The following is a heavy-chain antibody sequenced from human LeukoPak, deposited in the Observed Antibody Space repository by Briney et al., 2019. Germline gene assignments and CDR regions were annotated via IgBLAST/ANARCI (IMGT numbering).Heavy chain of an antibody. CDR2: IIPIFGTA. D-gene: IGHD5-24*01. CDR1: GGTFSSYA. CDR3: ATTSSRDGYNYPQGFDY. J-gene: IGHJ4*02. Sequence: ASVKVSCKASGGTFSSYATSWVRQAPGQGLEWMGGIIPIFGTANYAQKFQGRVTITTDESTSTAYMELSSLRSEDTAVYYCATTSSRDGYNYPQGFDYWGQGTLVTVSS. V-gene: IGHV1-69*05.